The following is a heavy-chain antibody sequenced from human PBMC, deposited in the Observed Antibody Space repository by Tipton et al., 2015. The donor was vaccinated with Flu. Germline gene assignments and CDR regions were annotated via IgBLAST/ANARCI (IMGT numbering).Heavy chain of an antibody. V-gene: IGHV4-61*02. CDR2: IYTSGST. CDR1: GGSITNDKYS. D-gene: IGHD6-19*01. CDR3: ARSSRGWYRAMFD. J-gene: IGHJ4*02. Sequence: TLSLTCTVSGGSITNDKYSWSWIRQPAGKGLEWIGRIYTSGSTKYNPSLESRVTISIDTSKNQFSLILSSVTAADTAVYYCARSSRGWYRAMFDWGQGTLVTVSS.